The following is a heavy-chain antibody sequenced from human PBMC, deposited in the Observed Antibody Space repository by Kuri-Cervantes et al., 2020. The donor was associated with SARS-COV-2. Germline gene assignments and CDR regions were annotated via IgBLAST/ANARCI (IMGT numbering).Heavy chain of an antibody. D-gene: IGHD3-3*01. Sequence: ESLKISCAASGFTFRSYSMIWVRQAPGKGLEWVSSISSGSDYIYYADSMKGRFTISRDNAKSSLFLQLTSLRAEDTAVYYCAREALEWLFPDNWFDPWGQGTLVTVSS. J-gene: IGHJ5*02. CDR2: ISSGSDYI. CDR1: GFTFRSYS. CDR3: AREALEWLFPDNWFDP. V-gene: IGHV3-21*01.